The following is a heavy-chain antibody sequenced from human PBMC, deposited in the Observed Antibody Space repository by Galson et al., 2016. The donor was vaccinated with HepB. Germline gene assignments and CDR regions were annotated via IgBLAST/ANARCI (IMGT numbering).Heavy chain of an antibody. J-gene: IGHJ4*02. D-gene: IGHD1-26*01. Sequence: SLRLSCAASGFNLSSYNIHWVRQAPGKGLEWVSFINSSTRTIYYADSVKGRSTISRDNAENALYLQMNSLRDEDTAVYYCARGSYWLLQHGDYFDYWGQGTLVTVSS. CDR3: ARGSYWLLQHGDYFDY. CDR2: INSSTRTI. V-gene: IGHV3-48*02. CDR1: GFNLSSYN.